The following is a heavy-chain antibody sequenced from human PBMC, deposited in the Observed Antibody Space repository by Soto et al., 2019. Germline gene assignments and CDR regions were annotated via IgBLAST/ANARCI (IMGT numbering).Heavy chain of an antibody. D-gene: IGHD6-13*01. J-gene: IGHJ6*02. CDR2: IKQDGSEK. CDR3: ARIASAGRGWDV. Sequence: EVQLVESGGGLVKPGGSLSLSCAASGFTFSSYWMSWVRQAPVKGLEWVGNIKQDGSEKNYVDFMEGRFTVSRDNAENSLYLQMNSRRAEDMAVYYCARIASAGRGWDVWGQGTTVVVSS. V-gene: IGHV3-7*01. CDR1: GFTFSSYW.